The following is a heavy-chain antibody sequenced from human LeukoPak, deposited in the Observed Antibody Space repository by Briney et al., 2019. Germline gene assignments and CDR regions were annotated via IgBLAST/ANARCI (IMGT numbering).Heavy chain of an antibody. J-gene: IGHJ4*02. V-gene: IGHV3-21*01. D-gene: IGHD3-22*01. CDR3: ARQFFDYYDSSGYTFDY. CDR2: ISSSSSYI. CDR1: GFPFSSYS. Sequence: GSLRLSCAASGFPFSSYSMDWVRPAPGKGLEWVSSISSSSSYIYYADSVKGRFTISRDNAKNSLYLQMNSLRAEDTAVYYCARQFFDYYDSSGYTFDYWGQGTLVTVSS.